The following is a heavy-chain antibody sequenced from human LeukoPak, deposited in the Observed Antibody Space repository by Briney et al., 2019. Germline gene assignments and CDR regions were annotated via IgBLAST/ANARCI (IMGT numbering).Heavy chain of an antibody. CDR2: ISDDGSKK. Sequence: GGSLRLSCAASGFTFRSYGMHWVRQAPGKGLEWVAVISDDGSKKYYADSVKGRFIISRDNSKNTVYLQMNSLRAYDTAVYYCAKDWALAAAGIAEYFQHWGQGTLVIVSS. D-gene: IGHD6-13*01. CDR3: AKDWALAAAGIAEYFQH. J-gene: IGHJ1*01. CDR1: GFTFRSYG. V-gene: IGHV3-30*18.